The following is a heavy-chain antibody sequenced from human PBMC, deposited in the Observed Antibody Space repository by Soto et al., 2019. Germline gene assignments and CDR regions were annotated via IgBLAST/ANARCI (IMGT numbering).Heavy chain of an antibody. CDR2: IDYSGTA. J-gene: IGHJ4*02. CDR3: ARTTGRHLDF. CDR1: YGSISVSNVF. Sequence: GPGPGTPSETLSLTCTVSYGSISVSNVFWGWVRQPPGKGLEWIGNIDYSGTAYFNPSLGTRVTFPVDTSKNQFSLTLYSVTAADTAVYYCARTTGRHLDFWGQGILVTVSS. V-gene: IGHV4-39*01. D-gene: IGHD4-4*01.